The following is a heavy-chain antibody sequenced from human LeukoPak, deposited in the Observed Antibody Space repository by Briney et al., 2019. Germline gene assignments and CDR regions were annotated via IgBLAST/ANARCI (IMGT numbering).Heavy chain of an antibody. D-gene: IGHD3-3*01. CDR3: ARDRMYYDFWSGYTLPDYGMDV. V-gene: IGHV1-46*01. CDR2: INPSGGST. J-gene: IGHJ6*02. Sequence: ASVKVSCKASGYTFTSYYMHWVRQAPGQGLEWMGIINPSGGSTSYAQKFQGRVTMTRDTCTSTVCMELSSLRSEDTAVYYCARDRMYYDFWSGYTLPDYGMDVWGQGTTVTVSS. CDR1: GYTFTSYY.